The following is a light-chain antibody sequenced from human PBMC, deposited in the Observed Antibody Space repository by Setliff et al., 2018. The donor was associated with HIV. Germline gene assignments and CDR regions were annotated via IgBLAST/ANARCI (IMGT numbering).Light chain of an antibody. CDR3: CSYTSSTTYV. CDR1: RSDIGTYDL. Sequence: QPALTQPASVSGSPGQSSTISCTGTRSDIGTYDLVSWYRQYPGKAPKLIIYEVNRRPAGVSDRLSGSKSGNTASLTISGLRAEDEATYYCCSYTSSTTYVFGTGTKVTVL. J-gene: IGLJ1*01. CDR2: EVN. V-gene: IGLV2-23*02.